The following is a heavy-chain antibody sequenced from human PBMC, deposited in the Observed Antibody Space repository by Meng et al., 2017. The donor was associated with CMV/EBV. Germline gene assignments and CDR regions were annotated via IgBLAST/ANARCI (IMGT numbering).Heavy chain of an antibody. CDR1: GFTFSSYG. J-gene: IGHJ4*02. V-gene: IGHV3-30*02. CDR3: AKDRRYYDSSGYFDY. D-gene: IGHD3-22*01. CDR2: IRYDGSNK. Sequence: GGSLRLSCAASGFTFSSYGMHWVRQAPGKGLEWVAFIRYDGSNKYYADSVKGRFTISGDNSKNTLYLQMNSLRAEDTAVYYCAKDRRYYDSSGYFDYWGQGTLVTVSS.